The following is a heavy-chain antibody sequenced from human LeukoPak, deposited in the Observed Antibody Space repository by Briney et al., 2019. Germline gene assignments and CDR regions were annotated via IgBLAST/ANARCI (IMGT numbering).Heavy chain of an antibody. CDR1: GGSIRGYF. J-gene: IGHJ4*02. V-gene: IGHV4-59*01. CDR2: IYYSGST. CDR3: ARLAGGLQDY. Sequence: PSETLSLTCTVSGGSIRGYFWTWIRQPPGKGLEWIGYIYYSGSTNYNPSLKSRVTIAVDTSKNQFPLRLNSVTAADTAVYYCARLAGGLQDYWGQGTLVTVSS. D-gene: IGHD5-24*01.